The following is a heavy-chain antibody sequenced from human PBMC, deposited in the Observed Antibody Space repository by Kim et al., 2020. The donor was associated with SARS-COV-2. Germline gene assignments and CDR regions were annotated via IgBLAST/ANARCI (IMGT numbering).Heavy chain of an antibody. CDR2: INPNSGGT. D-gene: IGHD2-2*01. Sequence: ASVKVSCKASGYTFTGYYMHWVRQAPGQGLEWMGWINPNSGGTNYAQKFQGRVTMTRDTSISTAYMELSRLRSDDTAVYYCARWTYCSSTSCYHNWFDPWGQGTLVTVSS. V-gene: IGHV1-2*02. CDR1: GYTFTGYY. CDR3: ARWTYCSSTSCYHNWFDP. J-gene: IGHJ5*02.